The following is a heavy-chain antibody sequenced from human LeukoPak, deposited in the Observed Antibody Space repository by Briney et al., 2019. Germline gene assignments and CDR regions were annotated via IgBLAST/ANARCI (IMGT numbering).Heavy chain of an antibody. CDR3: ARGLIYCSSTSCYRTTSSHWFDP. Sequence: SETLSLTCAVYGGSFSGYYWSWIRQPPGKGLEWIGEINHSGSTNYIPSLKSRVTISVDTSKNQFSLKLSSVTAADTAVYYCARGLIYCSSTSCYRTTSSHWFDPWGQGTLVTVSS. CDR2: INHSGST. CDR1: GGSFSGYY. J-gene: IGHJ5*02. D-gene: IGHD2-2*01. V-gene: IGHV4-34*01.